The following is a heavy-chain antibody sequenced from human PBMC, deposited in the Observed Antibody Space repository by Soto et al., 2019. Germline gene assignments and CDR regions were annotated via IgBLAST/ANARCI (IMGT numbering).Heavy chain of an antibody. CDR2: LNLNCGNT. J-gene: IGHJ4*02. D-gene: IGHD3-16*01. CDR1: GYTFTSYD. CDR3: ARGREAYYDYIWGSPTRTASDY. Sequence: ASVKVSCKASGYTFTSYDINWVRQATGQGLEWMGCLNLNCGNTVYAQKFQGRVTMTRNTSISTAYMELSSLRSEDTAVYYCARGREAYYDYIWGSPTRTASDYWGQGTLVTVSS. V-gene: IGHV1-8*01.